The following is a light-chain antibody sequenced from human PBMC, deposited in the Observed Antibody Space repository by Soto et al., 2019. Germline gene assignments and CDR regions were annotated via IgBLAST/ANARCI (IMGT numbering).Light chain of an antibody. Sequence: QSVLVQPPSASGTPGQKVTIFCSGTIFNIASHPVNWYQQLPGTAPKLLIYGNSNRPSGVPDRFSGSKSGTSASLAITGLQAEDEADYYCQSYDSSLSGSNVFGGGTKVTVL. J-gene: IGLJ3*02. CDR1: IFNIASHP. CDR2: GNS. CDR3: QSYDSSLSGSNV. V-gene: IGLV1-40*01.